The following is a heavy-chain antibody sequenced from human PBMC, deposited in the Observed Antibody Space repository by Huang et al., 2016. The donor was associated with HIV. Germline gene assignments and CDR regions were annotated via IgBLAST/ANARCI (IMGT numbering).Heavy chain of an antibody. D-gene: IGHD5-18*01. CDR2: ISNDGSNN. Sequence: QVQLVESGGGVVQPGRSLRLSCAASGYPFNNHAMHWVRQAPGKGLDWVAVISNDGSNNDYADSVKGRFTISRDSSKSTRFLHMTSLRTEDTAVYYCARAKDTWDAYDIWGQGTMVIVSS. J-gene: IGHJ3*02. CDR3: ARAKDTWDAYDI. CDR1: GYPFNNHA. V-gene: IGHV3-30-3*01.